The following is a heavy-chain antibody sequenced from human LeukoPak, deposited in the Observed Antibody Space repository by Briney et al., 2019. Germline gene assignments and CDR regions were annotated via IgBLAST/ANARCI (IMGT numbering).Heavy chain of an antibody. V-gene: IGHV4-34*01. CDR2: INHSGST. J-gene: IGHJ4*02. Sequence: SETLSLTCAVYGGSFGGYYWSWIRQPPGKGLEWIGEINHSGSTNYNPSLKSRVTISVDTSKNQFSLKLSSVTAADTAVYYCARMYSSSWYVFDYWGQGTLVTVSS. CDR3: ARMYSSSWYVFDY. D-gene: IGHD6-13*01. CDR1: GGSFGGYY.